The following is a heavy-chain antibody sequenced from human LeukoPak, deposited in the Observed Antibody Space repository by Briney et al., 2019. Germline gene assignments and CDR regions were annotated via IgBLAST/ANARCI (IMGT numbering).Heavy chain of an antibody. CDR2: IIPIFGTA. V-gene: IGHV1-69*06. D-gene: IGHD3-22*01. CDR3: ARDRPGSDYYDSSGALGAFDI. J-gene: IGHJ3*02. Sequence: SVKVSCKASGYTFTGCYMHWVRQAPGQGLEWMGGIIPIFGTANYAQKFQGRVTITADKSTSTAYMELSSLRSEDTAVYYCARDRPGSDYYDSSGALGAFDIWGQGTMVTVSS. CDR1: GYTFTGCY.